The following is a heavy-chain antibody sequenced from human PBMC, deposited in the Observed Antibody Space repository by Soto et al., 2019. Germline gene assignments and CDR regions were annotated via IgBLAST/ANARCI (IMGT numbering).Heavy chain of an antibody. V-gene: IGHV4-59*01. CDR1: GCSISSYY. CDR3: ARFTYCGGDCYSGLSYYLDY. D-gene: IGHD2-21*02. CDR2: IYYSGST. J-gene: IGHJ4*02. Sequence: SETLSLTCTVSGCSISSYYWSWIRQPPGKGLEWIGYIYYSGSTNYNPSLKSRVTISVDTSKNQFSLKLSSVTAADTAVYYCARFTYCGGDCYSGLSYYLDYWGQGTLVTVSS.